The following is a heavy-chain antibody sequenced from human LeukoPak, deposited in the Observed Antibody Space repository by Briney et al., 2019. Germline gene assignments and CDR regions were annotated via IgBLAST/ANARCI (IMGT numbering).Heavy chain of an antibody. Sequence: PGGSLRLSCAASGFIFTSNRMNWVRQAPWKGREWVANIKHDGSEQIYVDSVKGRFTISRDNAKDSVYLQMNSLRAEDTAVYYCTRGLGEHGGVSDRWGQGTLVIVS. V-gene: IGHV3-7*01. D-gene: IGHD3-16*01. J-gene: IGHJ5*02. CDR3: TRGLGEHGGVSDR. CDR2: IKHDGSEQ. CDR1: GFIFTSNR.